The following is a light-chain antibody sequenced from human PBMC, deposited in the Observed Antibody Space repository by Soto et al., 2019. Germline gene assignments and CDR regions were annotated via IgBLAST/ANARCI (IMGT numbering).Light chain of an antibody. CDR2: NVS. Sequence: QSVLTQPASVSGSPGQSITISCTGTSSDVGGYNYVSWYQQHPGEAPKLIIYNVSNRPSGVSNRFSGSKSGNTASLTISGLQAEDEGHYYCSSFTSSNTVLFGGGTKLTVL. CDR1: SSDVGGYNY. J-gene: IGLJ2*01. V-gene: IGLV2-14*01. CDR3: SSFTSSNTVL.